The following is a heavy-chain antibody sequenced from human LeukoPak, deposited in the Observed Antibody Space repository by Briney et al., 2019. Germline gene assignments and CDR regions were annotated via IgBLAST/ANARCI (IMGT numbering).Heavy chain of an antibody. V-gene: IGHV1-69*04. CDR2: IIPILGIA. CDR1: GYTFTSYY. CDR3: AREVCSGGSCYRPFDY. D-gene: IGHD2-15*01. J-gene: IGHJ4*02. Sequence: ASVKVSCKASGYTFTSYYMHWVRQAPGQGLEWMGRIIPILGIANYAQKFQGRVTITADKSTSTAYMELSSLRSEDTAVYYCAREVCSGGSCYRPFDYWGQGTLVTVSS.